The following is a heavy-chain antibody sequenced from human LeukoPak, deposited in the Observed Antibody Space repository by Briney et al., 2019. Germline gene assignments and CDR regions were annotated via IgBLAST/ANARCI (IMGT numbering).Heavy chain of an antibody. Sequence: SETLSLTCAVYGGSFSGYYWSWIRQPPGKGLEWIGSIYYSGSTYYNPSLKSRVTISVDTSKNQFSLKLSSVTAADTAVYYCARGLLRSGYDNFDYWGQGTLVTVSS. J-gene: IGHJ4*02. V-gene: IGHV4-34*01. CDR3: ARGLLRSGYDNFDY. CDR2: IYYSGST. D-gene: IGHD5-12*01. CDR1: GGSFSGYY.